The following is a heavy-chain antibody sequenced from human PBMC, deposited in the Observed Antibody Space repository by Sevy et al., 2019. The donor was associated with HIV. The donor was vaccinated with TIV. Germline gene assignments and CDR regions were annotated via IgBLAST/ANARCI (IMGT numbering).Heavy chain of an antibody. V-gene: IGHV1-2*02. Sequence: ASVKVSCKASGYTFTGYYMHWVRQAPGQGLEWMGWINPNSGGTNYAQKFQGRVTMTRDTSISTAYMELSRLRSDDTAVYYCARLYCSSISCYTPFDYWGQGTLVTVSS. CDR2: INPNSGGT. D-gene: IGHD2-2*02. CDR3: ARLYCSSISCYTPFDY. J-gene: IGHJ4*02. CDR1: GYTFTGYY.